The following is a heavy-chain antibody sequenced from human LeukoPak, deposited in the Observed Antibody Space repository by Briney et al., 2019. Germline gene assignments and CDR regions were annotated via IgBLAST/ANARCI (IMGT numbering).Heavy chain of an antibody. D-gene: IGHD4-17*01. J-gene: IGHJ4*02. V-gene: IGHV3-11*01. CDR2: ISSRGSTI. CDR1: GFTFSDYY. CDR3: ASLTTVTTSYIDY. Sequence: NPGGSLRLSCAASGFTFSDYYMSWIRQAPGKGLEWVSYISSRGSTIYYADSVKGRFTISSDNAKNSLYLQMNSLRAEDTAVYYCASLTTVTTSYIDYWGQGTLVTVSS.